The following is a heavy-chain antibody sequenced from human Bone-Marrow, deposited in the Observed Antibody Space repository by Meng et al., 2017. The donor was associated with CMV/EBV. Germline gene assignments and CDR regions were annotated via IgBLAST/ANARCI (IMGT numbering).Heavy chain of an antibody. J-gene: IGHJ6*02. CDR2: INPNSGGT. CDR1: GYTFTGYY. Sequence: ASVKVSCKASGYTFTGYYMHWVRQAPGQGLEWMGWINPNSGGTNYAQKFQGRVTMTRDTSISTAYMELSRLRSDDTAVYYCARGFGSSLSYYYYGQDVWGQRTTVTVAS. D-gene: IGHD6-13*01. V-gene: IGHV1-2*02. CDR3: ARGFGSSLSYYYYGQDV.